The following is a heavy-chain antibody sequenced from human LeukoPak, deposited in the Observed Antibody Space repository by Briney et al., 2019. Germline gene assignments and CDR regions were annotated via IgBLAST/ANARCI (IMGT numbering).Heavy chain of an antibody. V-gene: IGHV5-51*01. D-gene: IGHD2-2*01. Sequence: YWSWVRQMPGQGLEWMGIIYPGDSDTRYSPSFQGQVTISADKSISTAYLQWSSLKASDTAMYYCARLFCSSTSCYFDYWGQGTLVTVSS. CDR2: IYPGDSDT. CDR3: ARLFCSSTSCYFDY. J-gene: IGHJ4*02. CDR1: YW.